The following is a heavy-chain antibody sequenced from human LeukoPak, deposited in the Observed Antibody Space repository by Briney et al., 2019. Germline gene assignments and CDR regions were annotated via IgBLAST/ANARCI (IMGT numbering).Heavy chain of an antibody. J-gene: IGHJ4*02. CDR3: ASQARFLEWLLPYFDY. Sequence: SVKVSCKASGGTFSSYAISWVRQAPGQGLEWMGGIIPIFGTANYAQRFQGRVTITADESTSTAYMELSSLRSEDTAVYYCASQARFLEWLLPYFDYWGQGTLVTVSS. CDR1: GGTFSSYA. CDR2: IIPIFGTA. D-gene: IGHD3-3*01. V-gene: IGHV1-69*13.